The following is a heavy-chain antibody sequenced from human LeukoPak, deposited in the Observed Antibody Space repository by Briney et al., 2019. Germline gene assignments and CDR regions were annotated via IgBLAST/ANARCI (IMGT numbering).Heavy chain of an antibody. J-gene: IGHJ4*02. D-gene: IGHD1/OR15-1a*01. V-gene: IGHV3-64D*09. CDR3: VKDYNWNIFHY. Sequence: GGSLRLSCSASGVTFSSYARHWVRQAPGKGLEYVSGISSNGGSTYYADSVKGRFTISRDNSKNTLYLQMSSLRADDTAVYYCVKDYNWNIFHYWGQGTPVTVSS. CDR1: GVTFSSYA. CDR2: ISSNGGST.